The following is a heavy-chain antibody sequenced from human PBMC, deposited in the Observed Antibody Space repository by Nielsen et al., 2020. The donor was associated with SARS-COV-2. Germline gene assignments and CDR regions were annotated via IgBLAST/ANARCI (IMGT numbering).Heavy chain of an antibody. CDR3: ARDYYGDYLDAFDI. CDR2: IHDSGTT. D-gene: IGHD4-17*01. J-gene: IGHJ3*02. CDR1: RGSISRYY. V-gene: IGHV4-59*01. Sequence: SETLSLTFTVSRGSISRYYWSWIRQAPGKGLEWIGYIHDSGTTTYTPSLKSRVTISLETSKNQFSLKLSSVTAADTAVYYCARDYYGDYLDAFDIWGQGTVVTVSS.